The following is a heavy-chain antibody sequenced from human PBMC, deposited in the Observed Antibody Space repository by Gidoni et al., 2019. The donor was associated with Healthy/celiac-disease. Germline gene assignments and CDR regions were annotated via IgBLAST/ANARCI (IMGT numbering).Heavy chain of an antibody. CDR1: GFTFSSYS. CDR2: ISSSSSYI. J-gene: IGHJ4*02. Sequence: EVQLVESGGGLVKPGGSLRLSCAASGFTFSSYSMNCVRQAPGKGLEWVSSISSSSSYIYYADSVKGRFTISRDNAKNSLYLQMNSLRAEDTAVYYCARPPNYYGSGSPYYFDYWGQGTLVTVSS. D-gene: IGHD3-10*01. V-gene: IGHV3-21*01. CDR3: ARPPNYYGSGSPYYFDY.